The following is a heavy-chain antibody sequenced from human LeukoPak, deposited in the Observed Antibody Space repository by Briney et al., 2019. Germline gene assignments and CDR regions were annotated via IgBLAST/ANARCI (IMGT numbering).Heavy chain of an antibody. V-gene: IGHV3-9*01. J-gene: IGHJ4*02. D-gene: IGHD4-23*01. CDR2: ISWNSGSI. CDR1: GFTFDDYA. CDR3: ARDRWNYFDY. Sequence: GGSLRLSCAASGFTFDDYAMHWVRQAPGKGLEWVSGISWNSGSIGYADSVKGRFTISRDNAKNSLYLQMNSLRAEDTALYYCARDRWNYFDYWGQGTLVTVSS.